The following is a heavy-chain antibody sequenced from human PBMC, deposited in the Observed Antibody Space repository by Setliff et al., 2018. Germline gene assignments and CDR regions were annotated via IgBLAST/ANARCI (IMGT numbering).Heavy chain of an antibody. D-gene: IGHD2-15*01. V-gene: IGHV1-69*13. CDR2: IIPIFGTP. J-gene: IGHJ4*02. Sequence: SVKVSCKASGGMSGTYSISWVRQAPGQGLEWMGAIIPIFGTPNYAQKFQDRVTITAGVSTSTAYMELSSLRSDDTAVYYCARGGAYCSGGSCYSFDYWGQGTPVTVSS. CDR1: GGMSGTYS. CDR3: ARGGAYCSGGSCYSFDY.